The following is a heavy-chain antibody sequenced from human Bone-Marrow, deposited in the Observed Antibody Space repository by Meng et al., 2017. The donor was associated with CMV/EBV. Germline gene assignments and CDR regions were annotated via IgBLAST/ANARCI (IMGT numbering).Heavy chain of an antibody. J-gene: IGHJ4*02. CDR3: ARGSVRELLDY. V-gene: IGHV4-39*07. CDR1: GGSISSSSYY. Sequence: GSLRLSCTVSGGSISSSSYYWGWIRQPPGKGLEWIGSIYYSGSTYYNPSLKSRVTISVDTSKNQFSLKLSSVTAADTAVYYCARGSVRELLDYWGQGTLVTVSS. CDR2: IYYSGST. D-gene: IGHD1-7*01.